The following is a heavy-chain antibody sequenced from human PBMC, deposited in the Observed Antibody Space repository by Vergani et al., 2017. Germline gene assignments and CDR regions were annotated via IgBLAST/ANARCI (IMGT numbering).Heavy chain of an antibody. V-gene: IGHV3-11*06. CDR2: ISSSSSYI. Sequence: QVQLVESGGGLVKPGGSLRLSCAASGFTFSDYYMTWIRQAPGKGLEWVSSISSSSSYIYYADSVKGRFTISRDNAKNSLYLQMNSLRAEDTAVYYCALAAADDAFDIWGQGTMVTVSS. CDR1: GFTFSDYY. CDR3: ALAAADDAFDI. D-gene: IGHD6-13*01. J-gene: IGHJ3*02.